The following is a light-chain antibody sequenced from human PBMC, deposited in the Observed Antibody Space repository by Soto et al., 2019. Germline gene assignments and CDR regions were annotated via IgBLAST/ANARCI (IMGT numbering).Light chain of an antibody. Sequence: QSSLTKPASLSGSPGQSITISCTGTSSDIGGYKYVSWYQQHPGKAPKLMIYEGSNRPSGVSDRFSGSKSGNTASLTISGLQYEDEADYYCVLYTNSLYLFGTWTKVTVL. CDR3: VLYTNSLYL. J-gene: IGLJ1*01. CDR2: EGS. CDR1: SSDIGGYKY. V-gene: IGLV2-14*01.